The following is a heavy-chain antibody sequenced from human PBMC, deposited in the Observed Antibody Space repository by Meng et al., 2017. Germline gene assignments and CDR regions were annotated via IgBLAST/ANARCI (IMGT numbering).Heavy chain of an antibody. J-gene: IGHJ4*02. CDR1: GYTFPDYW. D-gene: IGHD6-13*01. V-gene: IGHV1-2*06. CDR3: AXDEDISAAGKLFGDY. CDR2: INPKSGDT. Sequence: ARPVLSRGEVKEPGAYGTASCRVSGYTFPDYWLNWVRRAPGQGLEWMGRINPKSGDTHYAQRFQGRVTMTGDTSISTAYMELSGLRSDDTAMYYCAXDEDISAAGKLFGDYWGQGTLVTVSS.